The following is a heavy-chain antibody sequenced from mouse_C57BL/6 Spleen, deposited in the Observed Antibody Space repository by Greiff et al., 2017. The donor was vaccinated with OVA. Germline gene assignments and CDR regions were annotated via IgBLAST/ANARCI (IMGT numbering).Heavy chain of an antibody. Sequence: VQLKQSGAELVRPGASVKLSCTASGFNIKDDYMHWVKQRPEQGLEWIGWIDPENGDTEYASKFQGKATITADTSSNTAYLQLSSLTSEDTAVYYCTTAEDYDDFDYWGQGTTLTVSS. V-gene: IGHV14-4*01. J-gene: IGHJ2*01. CDR1: GFNIKDDY. CDR2: IDPENGDT. D-gene: IGHD2-4*01. CDR3: TTAEDYDDFDY.